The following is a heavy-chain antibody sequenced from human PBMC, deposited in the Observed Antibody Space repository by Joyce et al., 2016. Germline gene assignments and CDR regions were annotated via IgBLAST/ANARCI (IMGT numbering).Heavy chain of an antibody. V-gene: IGHV3-74*03. J-gene: IGHJ4*02. CDR3: ARLRRWSGPSDC. CDR2: INRDGSST. Sequence: EVQLVESGGGLVQPGGSLRLSCAASGFTFSSYWMYWVRKAPGKGLVWVSRINRDGSSTTYADSVKGRFTISRDNAKNTLYLQMNCLRAEDTAVYYCARLRRWSGPSDCWGQGTLVTVSS. D-gene: IGHD4-23*01. CDR1: GFTFSSYW.